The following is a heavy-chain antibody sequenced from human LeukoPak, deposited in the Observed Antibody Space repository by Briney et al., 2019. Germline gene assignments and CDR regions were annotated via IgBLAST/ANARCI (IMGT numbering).Heavy chain of an antibody. CDR3: AKIPGPAGYFDY. CDR2: IKQDGSER. J-gene: IGHJ4*02. CDR1: GFIFSNYR. D-gene: IGHD2-21*01. V-gene: IGHV3-7*03. Sequence: GGSLRLSCAASGFIFSNYRMAWVRQAPGKGLEWVANIKQDGSERYYVDSVKGRFTISRDDAKSSLYLQMNSLRAEDTAVYYCAKIPGPAGYFDYWGQGTLVTVSS.